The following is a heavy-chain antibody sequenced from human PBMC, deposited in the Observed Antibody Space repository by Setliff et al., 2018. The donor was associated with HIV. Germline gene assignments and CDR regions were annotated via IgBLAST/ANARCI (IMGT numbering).Heavy chain of an antibody. CDR2: IYCSGST. D-gene: IGHD2-21*02. V-gene: IGHV4-39*01. Sequence: SETLSLTCTVSGGSINSSSYYWGWIRQPPGKGPEWIGSIYCSGSTYYNPSLKSRVTISEDTSKNQISLKLSSVSAADTAVYYCVRHGGTIVVVTTPRLVVWYIDLWGRGTLVTVTS. CDR3: VRHGGTIVVVTTPRLVVWYIDL. CDR1: GGSINSSSYY. J-gene: IGHJ2*01.